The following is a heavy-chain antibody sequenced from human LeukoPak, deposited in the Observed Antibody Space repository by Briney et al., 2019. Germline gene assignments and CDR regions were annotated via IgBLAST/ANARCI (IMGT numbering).Heavy chain of an antibody. CDR2: ISSSSSYI. CDR1: GFTFSSYS. D-gene: IGHD6-13*01. V-gene: IGHV3-21*01. CDR3: ARDRGVGIGAFDI. Sequence: GGSLRLSCAASGFTFSSYSMNWVRQAPGKRLEWVSSISSSSSYIYYADSVKGRLTISRDNAKNSLYLQMNSLRAEDTAVYYCARDRGVGIGAFDIWGQGTMVTVSS. J-gene: IGHJ3*02.